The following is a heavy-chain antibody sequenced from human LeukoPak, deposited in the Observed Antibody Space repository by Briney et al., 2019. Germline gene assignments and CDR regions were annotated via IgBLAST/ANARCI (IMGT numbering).Heavy chain of an antibody. J-gene: IGHJ5*02. CDR2: INPNSGGT. CDR3: ARESSSPKGLFSPRESSWFDP. Sequence: GASVKVSCKASGYTFTGYYMNWVRQAPGQGLEWMGWINPNSGGTNYAQKFQGRVTMTRDTSISTAYMELSRLRSDDTAVYYCARESSSPKGLFSPRESSWFDPWGQGTLVTVSS. CDR1: GYTFTGYY. D-gene: IGHD6-6*01. V-gene: IGHV1-2*02.